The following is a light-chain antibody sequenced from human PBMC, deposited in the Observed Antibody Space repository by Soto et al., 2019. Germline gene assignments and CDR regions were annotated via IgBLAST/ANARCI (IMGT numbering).Light chain of an antibody. CDR3: SSYTSSSTLG. Sequence: QSALTQPASVSGSPGQSITSSCTGTRSDVGGYNYVSWYQQHPGKAPKLMIYDVSNRPSGVSNRFSGSKSGNTASLTISGLLAEDEADYYCSSYTSSSTLGFGEGTKLTVL. V-gene: IGLV2-14*01. CDR2: DVS. J-gene: IGLJ2*01. CDR1: RSDVGGYNY.